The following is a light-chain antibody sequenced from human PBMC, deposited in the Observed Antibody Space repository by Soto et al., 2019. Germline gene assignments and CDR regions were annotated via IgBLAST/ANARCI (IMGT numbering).Light chain of an antibody. J-gene: IGLJ2*01. Sequence: QYALTQPASMSGSPGQSITISCTGTSSDVGGYNYVSWYQQHPGKAPKLMIYDVSNRPSGVSNRFSGSKSGNTASLTISGLQAEDEADYYCSSYTSSSTRGVFGGGTKLTVL. CDR1: SSDVGGYNY. V-gene: IGLV2-14*01. CDR3: SSYTSSSTRGV. CDR2: DVS.